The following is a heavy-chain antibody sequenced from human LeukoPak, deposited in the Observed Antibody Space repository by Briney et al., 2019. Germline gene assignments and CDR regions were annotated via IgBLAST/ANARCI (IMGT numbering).Heavy chain of an antibody. V-gene: IGHV4-61*02. CDR3: ARDTCGGDCYPKINWFDP. Sequence: PSQTLSLTCILSGGSISSGIYYWSWPRQPAGKGLEWLGRIYTSGSTNYNPSLKSRATIAVDTSKNQFSLKLSSVTAADTAVYYCARDTCGGDCYPKINWFDPWGQGTLVTVSS. J-gene: IGHJ5*02. CDR1: GGSISSGIYY. CDR2: IYTSGST. D-gene: IGHD2-21*02.